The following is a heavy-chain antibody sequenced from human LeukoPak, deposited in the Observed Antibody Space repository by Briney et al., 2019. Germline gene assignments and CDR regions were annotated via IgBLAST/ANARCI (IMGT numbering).Heavy chain of an antibody. CDR1: GFTFSSYS. V-gene: IGHV3-21*01. Sequence: PGGSLRLSCAASGFTFSSYSMNWVRQAPGKGLEWVSSISSSSSYIYYADSVKGRFTISIDNAKNSLYLQMNSLRAEDTAVYYCASSEGGGSGSGYLWGQGTLVTVSS. CDR2: ISSSSSYI. D-gene: IGHD3-10*01. J-gene: IGHJ4*02. CDR3: ASSEGGGSGSGYL.